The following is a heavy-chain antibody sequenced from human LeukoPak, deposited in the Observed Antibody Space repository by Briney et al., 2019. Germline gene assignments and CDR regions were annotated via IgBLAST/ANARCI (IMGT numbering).Heavy chain of an antibody. V-gene: IGHV3-7*01. CDR2: IKQDGSEK. Sequence: GGSLRLSCAASGFTFSSYWMSWVRQAPGKGLEWVANIKQDGSEKYYVDSVKGRFTISRDNAKNSLYLQMNSPRAEDTAVYYCARGRAIAGAGVFDYWGQGTLVTVSS. D-gene: IGHD6-19*01. CDR1: GFTFSSYW. CDR3: ARGRAIAGAGVFDY. J-gene: IGHJ4*02.